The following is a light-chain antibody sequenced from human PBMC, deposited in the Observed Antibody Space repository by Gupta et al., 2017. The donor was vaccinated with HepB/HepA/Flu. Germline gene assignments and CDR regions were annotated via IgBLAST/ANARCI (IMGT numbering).Light chain of an antibody. CDR1: NIGRKG. CDR2: DDN. V-gene: IGLV3-21*02. CDR3: QVWDTTSENMV. Sequence: SYVLTQPPSVSVAPGQTATITCGGNNIGRKGVHWYQQRPGQAPVLVIYDDNDRPSGIPERFSGSNSGNAATLTISRVQVGDEGGYHCQVWDTTSENMVFGGGTKLTVL. J-gene: IGLJ2*01.